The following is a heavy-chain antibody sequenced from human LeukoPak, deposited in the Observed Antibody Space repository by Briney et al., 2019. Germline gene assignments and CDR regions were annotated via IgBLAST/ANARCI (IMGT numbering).Heavy chain of an antibody. Sequence: SETLSLTCTVSGGSISSYYWSWIRQPPGKGLEWIGYIYYSGSTNYNPSLKSRVTISVDTSKNQFSLKLSSVTAADTAVYYCARDGYSYGIMDVWGQGTTVTVSS. CDR3: ARDGYSYGIMDV. V-gene: IGHV4-59*01. CDR2: IYYSGST. CDR1: GGSISSYY. J-gene: IGHJ6*02. D-gene: IGHD5-18*01.